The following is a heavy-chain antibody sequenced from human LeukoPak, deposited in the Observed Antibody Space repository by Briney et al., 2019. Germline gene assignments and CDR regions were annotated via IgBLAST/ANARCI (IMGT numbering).Heavy chain of an antibody. D-gene: IGHD3-10*01. V-gene: IGHV1-2*02. CDR1: GYTFTGYY. CDR2: INPNSGGA. J-gene: IGHJ4*02. Sequence: ASVKVSCKASGYTFTGYYMHWVRQAPGQGLEWMGWINPNSGGANYAQKFQGRVTMTRDTSISSAYMELSRLRSDDTAVYYCARGGVRGVLYYFDYWGQGTLVTVSS. CDR3: ARGGVRGVLYYFDY.